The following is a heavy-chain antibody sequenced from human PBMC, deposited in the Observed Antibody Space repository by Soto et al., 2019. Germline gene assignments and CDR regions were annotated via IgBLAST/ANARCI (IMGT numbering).Heavy chain of an antibody. Sequence: EVQLLESGGGLVQPGGSLRLSCAASGFTLSSDAMSWVRQAPGKGLEWVSLISSSGGGTYYADSVNGRFTISRDSSSNMLYLQMNSLRPEDTATYYCAARSSGYPYWGQGTLVTVSS. V-gene: IGHV3-23*01. D-gene: IGHD3-22*01. CDR2: ISSSGGGT. J-gene: IGHJ4*02. CDR1: GFTLSSDA. CDR3: AARSSGYPY.